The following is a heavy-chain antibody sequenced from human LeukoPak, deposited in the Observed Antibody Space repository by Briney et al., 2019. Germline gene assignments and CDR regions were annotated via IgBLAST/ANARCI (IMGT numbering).Heavy chain of an antibody. V-gene: IGHV3-7*02. CDR3: ANNRASLDY. D-gene: IGHD2/OR15-2a*01. CDR1: GFTFSNSG. J-gene: IGHJ4*02. Sequence: GGSLRLSCAASGFTFSNSGMSWVRQAPGKGPEWVANINQDGSEKNCVDSVKSRFTISRDNAKNSLYLQMNSLRAEDTAVYYCANNRASLDYWGQGTLVTVSS. CDR2: INQDGSEK.